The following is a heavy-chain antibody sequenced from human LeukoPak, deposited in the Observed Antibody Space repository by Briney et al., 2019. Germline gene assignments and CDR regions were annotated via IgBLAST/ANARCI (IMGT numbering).Heavy chain of an antibody. CDR3: ARGDFGETNTAFDV. J-gene: IGHJ3*01. CDR2: INPNSATT. D-gene: IGHD4-17*01. Sequence: ASVKVSCKTSGYTFTDYDVHWVRQAPGQGLEWMGWINPNSATTNYAQRLQGRVTFTRDTSLSVAYMELSSLTSGDAAVYFCARGDFGETNTAFDVWGQGTLVAVSS. V-gene: IGHV1-8*03. CDR1: GYTFTDYD.